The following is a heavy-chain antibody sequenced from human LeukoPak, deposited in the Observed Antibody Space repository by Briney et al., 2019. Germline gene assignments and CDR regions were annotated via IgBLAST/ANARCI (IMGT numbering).Heavy chain of an antibody. CDR3: ARSYYGSGSNFWFDP. Sequence: GGSLTLSGAASGFTFSSYEMNWVRQAPGKGLEWVSYISSSGSTIYYADSVKGRFTISRDNAKNSLFLQMNSLRAEDTAVYYCARSYYGSGSNFWFDPWGEGTLVSASS. D-gene: IGHD3-10*01. V-gene: IGHV3-48*03. CDR1: GFTFSSYE. J-gene: IGHJ5*02. CDR2: ISSSGSTI.